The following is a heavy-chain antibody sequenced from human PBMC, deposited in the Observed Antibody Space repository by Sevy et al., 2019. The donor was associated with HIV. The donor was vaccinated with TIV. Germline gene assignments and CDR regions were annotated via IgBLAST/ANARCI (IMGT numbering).Heavy chain of an antibody. J-gene: IGHJ4*02. CDR3: ASPPYYHDSSGYYANY. CDR2: IKHDGSEK. CDR1: GFTFSSFW. D-gene: IGHD3-22*01. Sequence: GGSLRLSCAASGFTFSSFWMTWVRQAPGKGLEWVANIKHDGSEKYYVDSVKGRFTSSRDNAKNSLYLQMNSLRAEDTAMYYCASPPYYHDSSGYYANYWGQGTLVTVSS. V-gene: IGHV3-7*01.